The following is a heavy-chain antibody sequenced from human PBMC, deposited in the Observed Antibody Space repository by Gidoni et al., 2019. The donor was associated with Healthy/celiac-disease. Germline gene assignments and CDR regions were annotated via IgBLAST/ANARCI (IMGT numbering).Heavy chain of an antibody. CDR2: ISGRGGST. Sequence: EVQLVESGGGLVQPGGARRLSCAASGFAFSSYAMSWVRQAPGKGREWVSAISGRGGSTYYADSVKGRFTIARDNSKNTLYLQMNSLRAEDTAVYYCAKDPEYSSSPAFDYWGQGTLVTVSS. V-gene: IGHV3-23*04. CDR3: AKDPEYSSSPAFDY. CDR1: GFAFSSYA. J-gene: IGHJ4*02. D-gene: IGHD6-6*01.